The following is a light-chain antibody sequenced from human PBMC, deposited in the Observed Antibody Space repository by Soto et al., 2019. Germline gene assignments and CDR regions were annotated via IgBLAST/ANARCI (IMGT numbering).Light chain of an antibody. V-gene: IGKV1-39*01. Sequence: DIQMTQSPSSLSASVGDRVTITCRASQSMSRYLNWYQQKPGKAPKLLIYAASSLQSGVPSRFSGSGSGTDFTLAIISLQPEDFATYYCQQSFSTPPLTFGGGTKVEIK. CDR2: AAS. J-gene: IGKJ4*01. CDR3: QQSFSTPPLT. CDR1: QSMSRY.